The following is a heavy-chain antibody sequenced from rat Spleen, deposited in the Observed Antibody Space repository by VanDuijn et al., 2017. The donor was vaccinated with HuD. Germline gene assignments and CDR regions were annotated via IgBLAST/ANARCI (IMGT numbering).Heavy chain of an antibody. D-gene: IGHD1-11*01. CDR1: GYTFTSYF. CDR2: INTGSGGT. Sequence: QVQLQQSGAELAKPGSSVKISCKASGYTFTSYFISWIKQTTGQGLEFIGYINTGSGGTKYNEKFKGKATLTVDRSSSTAFMQLSSLAPDDSAVYYWVREGGGLSWGQGVMVTVSS. J-gene: IGHJ2*01. CDR3: VREGGGLS. V-gene: IGHV1-43*01.